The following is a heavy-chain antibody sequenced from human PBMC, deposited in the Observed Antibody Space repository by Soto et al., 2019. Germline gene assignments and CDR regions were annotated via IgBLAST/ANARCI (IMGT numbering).Heavy chain of an antibody. CDR3: VRALSGFLEWLLQDY. CDR2: MNPNSGNT. D-gene: IGHD3-3*01. J-gene: IGHJ4*02. V-gene: IGHV1-8*01. CDR1: GYTFTSYD. Sequence: GASVKVSCKASGYTFTSYDINWVRQATGQGLEWMGWMNPNSGNTGYAQKFQGRVTMTRNTSIGTAYMELSSLRSEDTAVYYCVRALSGFLEWLLQDYWGQGTLVTVSS.